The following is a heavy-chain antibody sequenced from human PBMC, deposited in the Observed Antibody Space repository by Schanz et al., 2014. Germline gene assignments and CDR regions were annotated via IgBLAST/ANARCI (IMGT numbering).Heavy chain of an antibody. CDR2: INTNTGNP. J-gene: IGHJ4*02. CDR3: ARRGIRGVFSSFDY. D-gene: IGHD3-10*01. V-gene: IGHV7-4-1*02. CDR1: GYTFTNYA. Sequence: QVQLVQSGSELKKPGASVKVSCKASGYTFTNYAINWVRQAPGQGLEWMGWINTNTGNPTYAQAFTGRFLFSLDTSDNTAYLQISSLEADDTAVYYCARRGIRGVFSSFDYWGLGTLVTVSS.